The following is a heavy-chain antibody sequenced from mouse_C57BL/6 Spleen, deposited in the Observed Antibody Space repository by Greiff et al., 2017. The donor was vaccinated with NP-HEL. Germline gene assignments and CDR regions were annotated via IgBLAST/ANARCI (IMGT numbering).Heavy chain of an antibody. CDR1: GYSITSGYY. J-gene: IGHJ1*03. Sequence: DVKLQESGPGLVKPSQSLSLTCSVTGYSITSGYYWNWIRQFPGNKLEWMGYISYDGSNNYNPSLKNRISITRDTSKNQFFLKLNSVTTEDTATYYCAREGRLLRYFDVWGTGTTVTVSS. D-gene: IGHD2-3*01. CDR2: ISYDGSN. CDR3: AREGRLLRYFDV. V-gene: IGHV3-6*01.